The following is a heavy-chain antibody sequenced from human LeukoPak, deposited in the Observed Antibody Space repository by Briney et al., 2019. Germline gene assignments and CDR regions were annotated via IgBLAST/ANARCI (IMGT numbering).Heavy chain of an antibody. V-gene: IGHV1-69*05. CDR3: ARDRGDSSSWYNAFDI. D-gene: IGHD6-13*01. CDR2: IIPIFGTA. CDR1: GGTFSSYA. Sequence: SVKVSCKASGGTFSSYAISWVRQAPGQGLEWTGGIIPIFGTANYAQKFQGRVTITTDESTSTAYMELSSLRSEDTAVYYCARDRGDSSSWYNAFDIWGQGTMVTVSS. J-gene: IGHJ3*02.